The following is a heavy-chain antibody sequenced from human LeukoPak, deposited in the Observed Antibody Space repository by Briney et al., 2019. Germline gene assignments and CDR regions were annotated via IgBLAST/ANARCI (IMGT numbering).Heavy chain of an antibody. Sequence: GGSLRLSCAASGFTFSSYEMNWVRQAPGKGLEWLSAISGSGGSTYYADSVQGRFTISRDNSKNTLYLQMNSLRAEDTAVYYCAKGPAKFDYWGQGTLVTVSS. CDR1: GFTFSSYE. J-gene: IGHJ4*02. CDR2: ISGSGGST. D-gene: IGHD2-2*01. CDR3: AKGPAKFDY. V-gene: IGHV3-23*01.